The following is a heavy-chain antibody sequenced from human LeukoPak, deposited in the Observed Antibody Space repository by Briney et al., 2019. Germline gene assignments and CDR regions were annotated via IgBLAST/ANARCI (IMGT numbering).Heavy chain of an antibody. J-gene: IGHJ4*02. V-gene: IGHV4-39*07. CDR3: AREDSSSSLIYY. Sequence: PSETLSLTCTVAGGSISSSSYYWGWIRQPPGKGLEWIGSIYYSGSTYYNPSLKSRVTISVDTSKNQFSLKLSSVTAADTAVYYCAREDSSSSLIYYWGQGTLVTVSS. D-gene: IGHD6-6*01. CDR1: GGSISSSSYY. CDR2: IYYSGST.